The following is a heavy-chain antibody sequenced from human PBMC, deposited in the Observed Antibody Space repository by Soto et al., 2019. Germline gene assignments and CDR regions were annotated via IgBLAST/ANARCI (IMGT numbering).Heavy chain of an antibody. CDR1: GYTFTSYD. J-gene: IGHJ5*02. D-gene: IGHD6-13*01. V-gene: IGHV1-8*01. Sequence: QVQLVQSGAEVKKPGASVKVSCKASGYTFTSYDINWVRQATGQGREWMGWMNPNSGNTGYAQKFQGRVTTTRNTSISRAYMELSSRPSEDTAVYYCARERSAAGTGWFDPWGQGTVVTVSS. CDR3: ARERSAAGTGWFDP. CDR2: MNPNSGNT.